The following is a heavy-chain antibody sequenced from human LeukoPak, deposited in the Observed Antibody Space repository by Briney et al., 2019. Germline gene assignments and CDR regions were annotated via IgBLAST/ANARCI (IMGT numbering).Heavy chain of an antibody. CDR2: MNPNSGNT. CDR1: GYTFASYD. J-gene: IGHJ4*02. V-gene: IGHV1-8*01. CDR3: ARAVRAYGSGSYASGY. D-gene: IGHD3-10*01. Sequence: ASVKVSCKASGYTFASYDINWVRQATGQGLGWMGWMNPNSGNTGYAQKFQGRVTMTRNTSISTAYMELSSLRSEDTAVYYCARAVRAYGSGSYASGYWGQGTLVTVSS.